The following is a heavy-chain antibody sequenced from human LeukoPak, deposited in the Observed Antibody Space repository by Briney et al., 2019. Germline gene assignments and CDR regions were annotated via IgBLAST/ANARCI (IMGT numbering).Heavy chain of an antibody. D-gene: IGHD4-17*01. CDR3: AREGAYGDYGWFDP. CDR1: GYTFASYD. Sequence: GASVKVSCKASGYTFASYDINWVRQATGQGLEWMGWMNPNSGNTGYAQKFQGRVTITRNTSISTAYMELSSLRSEDTAVYYCAREGAYGDYGWFDPWGQGTLVTVSS. CDR2: MNPNSGNT. V-gene: IGHV1-8*03. J-gene: IGHJ5*02.